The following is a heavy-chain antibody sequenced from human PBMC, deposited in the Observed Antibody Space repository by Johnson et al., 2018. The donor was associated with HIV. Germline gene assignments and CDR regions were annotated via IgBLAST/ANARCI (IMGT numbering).Heavy chain of an antibody. CDR1: GFTFSSYD. D-gene: IGHD6-19*01. Sequence: QMLLVESGGGVVQPGRSLRLSCAASGFTFSSYDMHWVRQAPGKGLEWVAVISYDGSKTYFGDSVKGRFTISRDNAKNTLYLQMNSLRAEDTAMYYCTTDLQWLVRDGAFDIWGQGTMVTVSS. CDR2: ISYDGSKT. CDR3: TTDLQWLVRDGAFDI. J-gene: IGHJ3*02. V-gene: IGHV3-30*03.